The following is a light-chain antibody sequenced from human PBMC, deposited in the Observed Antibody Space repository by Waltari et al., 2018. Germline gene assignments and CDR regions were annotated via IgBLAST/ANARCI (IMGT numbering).Light chain of an antibody. CDR3: QQYNNWPPLT. CDR2: GAS. V-gene: IGKV3-15*01. Sequence: EIVMKQSPATLSVSPGERATLSCRASKSVSSNSAEYQQKRGQAPRLLIYGASTMAIGIPARFSGSGSGTEFTLTISSLQSEDFAVYYCQQYNNWPPLTFGGGTKVEIK. CDR1: KSVSSN. J-gene: IGKJ4*01.